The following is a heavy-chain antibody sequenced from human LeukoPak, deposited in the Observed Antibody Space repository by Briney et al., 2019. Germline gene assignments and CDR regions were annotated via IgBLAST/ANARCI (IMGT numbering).Heavy chain of an antibody. Sequence: GSLRLSCAASGFTFSSYGMHWVRQAPGKGLEWVAFIRYDGSNKYYADSVKGRFTISRDNSKNTLYLQMNSLRAEDTAVYYCARDRPSLRGPDYWGQGTLVTVSS. CDR3: ARDRPSLRGPDY. J-gene: IGHJ4*02. CDR2: IRYDGSNK. CDR1: GFTFSSYG. V-gene: IGHV3-30*02.